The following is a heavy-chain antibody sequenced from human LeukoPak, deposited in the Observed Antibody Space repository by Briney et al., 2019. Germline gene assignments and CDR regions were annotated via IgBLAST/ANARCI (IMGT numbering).Heavy chain of an antibody. CDR3: AGERDMTTVWEIFEY. V-gene: IGHV3-7*01. D-gene: IGHD4-11*01. J-gene: IGHJ4*02. CDR1: GFTLGTYW. Sequence: GGSLRLSCAASGFTLGTYWMSWVRQAPGKGLEWVANIKEDGSEKYYADSVKGRFTISRDNAKKSLYLQMNSLSADDTAVYYCAGERDMTTVWEIFEYWGQGALVTVSS. CDR2: IKEDGSEK.